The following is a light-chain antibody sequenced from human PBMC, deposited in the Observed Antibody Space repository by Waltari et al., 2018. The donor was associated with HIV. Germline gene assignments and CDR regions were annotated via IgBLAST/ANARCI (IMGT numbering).Light chain of an antibody. V-gene: IGKV4-1*01. CDR2: WAS. Sequence: DIVMTLTPDSLAVSLGERATINCKSSQSVLYSSNDKNCLAWYQQKPGQTPKLLIYWASTREAGVPDRFSGSGSWTDFTLTIRSLQAEDVAAYYCQQHYSIPYTFGQGTKLEIK. CDR3: QQHYSIPYT. CDR1: QSVLYSSNDKNC. J-gene: IGKJ2*01.